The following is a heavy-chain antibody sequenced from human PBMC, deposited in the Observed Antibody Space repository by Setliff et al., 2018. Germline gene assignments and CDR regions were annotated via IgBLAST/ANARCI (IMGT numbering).Heavy chain of an antibody. CDR2: IIPLLETS. CDR1: GGTFSNHA. Sequence: SVKVSCKVAGGTFSNHAISWVRQAPGQGLEWMGGIIPLLETSKYAQKFQGRVTITADQTTNTARMEVSSLRSEDTAVYYCARTKMDVVAAAAKYTSLDVWGQGTSGHRLL. V-gene: IGHV1-69*10. J-gene: IGHJ6*02. D-gene: IGHD6-13*01. CDR3: ARTKMDVVAAAAKYTSLDV.